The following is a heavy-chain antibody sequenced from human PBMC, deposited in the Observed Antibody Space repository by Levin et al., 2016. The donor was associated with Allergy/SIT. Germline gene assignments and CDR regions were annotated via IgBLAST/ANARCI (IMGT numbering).Heavy chain of an antibody. D-gene: IGHD2-2*01. CDR3: ARAASPDERGLDCSSTSCYLFNFDY. V-gene: IGHV1-69*01. CDR2: IIPIFGTA. Sequence: WVRQAPGQGLEWMGGIIPIFGTANYAQKFQGRVTITADESTSTAYMELSSLRSEDTAVYYCARAASPDERGLDCSSTSCYLFNFDYWGRGNPWSPSPQ. J-gene: IGHJ4*02.